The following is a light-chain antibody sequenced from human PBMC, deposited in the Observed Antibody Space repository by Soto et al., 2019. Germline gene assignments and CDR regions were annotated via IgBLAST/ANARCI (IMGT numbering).Light chain of an antibody. CDR1: QSVSSSY. CDR2: GAS. Sequence: TVLTPSPGTLSLSPGERATLSCRASQSVSSSYLAWYQQKPGQAPRLLIYGASSRATGIPDRFSGSGSGTDFTLSISRLEPEDCAVYYCQQYGRSPLVAPVTLLEIK. CDR3: QQYGRSPL. V-gene: IGKV3-20*01. J-gene: IGKJ5*01.